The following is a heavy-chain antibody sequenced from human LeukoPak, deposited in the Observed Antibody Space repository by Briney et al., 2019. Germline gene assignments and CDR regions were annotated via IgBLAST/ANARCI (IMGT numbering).Heavy chain of an antibody. CDR2: ISYDGSNK. CDR1: GFTFSSYA. CDR3: AREFRGAGYYYGMDV. D-gene: IGHD4-17*01. Sequence: GGSLRLSCAASGFTFSSYAMHWVRQAPGKGLEWVAVISYDGSNKYYADSVKGRFTISRDNSKNTLYLQMNSLRAEDTAVYYCAREFRGAGYYYGMDVWGQGTTVTVSS. J-gene: IGHJ6*02. V-gene: IGHV3-30-3*01.